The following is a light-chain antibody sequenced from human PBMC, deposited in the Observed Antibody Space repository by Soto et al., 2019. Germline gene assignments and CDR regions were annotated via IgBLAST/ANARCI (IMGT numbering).Light chain of an antibody. J-gene: IGLJ1*01. CDR2: QVT. CDR1: SSDLAIYNY. V-gene: IGLV2-14*01. Sequence: QSALTQPASVSGSPGQSITISCTGTSSDLAIYNYVSWYQQQPGKAPKLMFYQVTNRPSGVSNRFSGSRSGNTASLTISGLQAEDEADYYCSSYTDSSNYVFGTGTKLTVL. CDR3: SSYTDSSNYV.